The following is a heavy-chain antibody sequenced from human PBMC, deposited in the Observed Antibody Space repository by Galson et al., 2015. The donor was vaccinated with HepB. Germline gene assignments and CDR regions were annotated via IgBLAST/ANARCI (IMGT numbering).Heavy chain of an antibody. D-gene: IGHD1-26*01. CDR3: AKDNIVRWELPSPSY. V-gene: IGHV3-30*02. CDR2: IRYDGSNK. CDR1: GFTFSSYG. Sequence: SLRLSCAASGFTFSSYGMHWVRQAPGKGLEWVAFIRYDGSNKYYADSVKGRFTISRDNSKNTLYLQMNSLRAEDTAVYYCAKDNIVRWELPSPSYWGQGTLVTVSS. J-gene: IGHJ4*02.